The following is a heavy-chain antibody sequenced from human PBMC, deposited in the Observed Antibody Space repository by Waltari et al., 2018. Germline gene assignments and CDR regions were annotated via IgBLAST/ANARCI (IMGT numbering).Heavy chain of an antibody. V-gene: IGHV3-7*01. CDR3: ARGGTYWVDY. J-gene: IGHJ4*02. D-gene: IGHD1-26*01. CDR2: IRPDGSEK. Sequence: EVQLVQSGGDLVLPGGSLRLAVAVSGFTLCNSWMGWVRQAPGKGLEWMAYIRPDGSEKYYVDSVKGRFTISRDNAENSLYLQMTSLRAEDTAVYYCARGGTYWVDYWGQGALVTVSS. CDR1: GFTLCNSW.